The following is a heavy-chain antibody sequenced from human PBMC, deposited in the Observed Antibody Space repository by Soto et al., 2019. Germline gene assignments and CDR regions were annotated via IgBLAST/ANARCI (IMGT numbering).Heavy chain of an antibody. Sequence: SGPTLVNPTETLTLTCTVSGFSLSNARMGVSWNRQPPGKALEWLAHIFSNDEKSYSTSLKSRLTISKDTSKSQVVLTMTNMDTVDTATYYCARIVVVVAANWFDPWGQGTLVTVSS. CDR1: GFSLSNARMG. J-gene: IGHJ5*02. D-gene: IGHD2-15*01. CDR3: ARIVVVVAANWFDP. V-gene: IGHV2-26*01. CDR2: IFSNDEK.